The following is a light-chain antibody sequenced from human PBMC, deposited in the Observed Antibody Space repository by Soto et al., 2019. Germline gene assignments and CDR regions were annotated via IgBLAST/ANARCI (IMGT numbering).Light chain of an antibody. CDR3: QQYNNWPLYT. J-gene: IGKJ2*01. CDR2: GAS. Sequence: EIVMTXSPATLSVSXXXXATLSCRASQSVSSNLAWYQQKPGQAPRLLIYGASTRATGIPARFSGSGSGTEFTLTISSLQSEDFAVYYCQQYNNWPLYTFGQGTKLEIK. V-gene: IGKV3-15*01. CDR1: QSVSSN.